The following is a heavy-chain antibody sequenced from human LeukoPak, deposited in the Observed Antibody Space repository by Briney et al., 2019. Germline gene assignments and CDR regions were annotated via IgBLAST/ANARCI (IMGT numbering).Heavy chain of an antibody. J-gene: IGHJ5*02. V-gene: IGHV3-48*03. D-gene: IGHD4-11*01. Sequence: GGPLRLSCAASGFDFTNYDMNWVRQAPGKGLEWITYISSSGSTMYYADSVKGRFTVSRDNAKSSLYLQMNSLRAEDTAVYYCARGGYNNYMNAWGQGALVTVSS. CDR3: ARGGYNNYMNA. CDR1: GFDFTNYD. CDR2: ISSSGSTM.